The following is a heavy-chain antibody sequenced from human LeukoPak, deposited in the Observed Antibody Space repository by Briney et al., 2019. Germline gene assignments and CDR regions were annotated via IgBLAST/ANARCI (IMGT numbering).Heavy chain of an antibody. J-gene: IGHJ1*01. Sequence: GSSVKVSCKASGGSLSSFALNWVRQTPGQGLEWMGGIIPIFGSTNYEQKFQVRVTITADESTNTAYMELNSRRSEDTGVYYCARVMVVAGNGGYFLYWGQGTLVTVSS. D-gene: IGHD2-15*01. CDR1: GGSLSSFA. V-gene: IGHV1-69*01. CDR2: IIPIFGST. CDR3: ARVMVVAGNGGYFLY.